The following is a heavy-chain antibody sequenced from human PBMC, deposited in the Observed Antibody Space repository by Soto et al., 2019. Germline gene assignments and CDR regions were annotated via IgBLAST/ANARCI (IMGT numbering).Heavy chain of an antibody. CDR2: LTADSDDT. D-gene: IGHD3-3*01. Sequence: EVQLLESGGTLVQPGGSLRLSCVASGFTFSTHNMNWVRQAPGKGLEWVSRLTADSDDTSYADSIKGRFTISRDNSKITLYLQMNSVRAEDTVIYYLAKGVDRASLDFWGHEALVTVSS. J-gene: IGHJ4*01. CDR3: AKGVDRASLDF. CDR1: GFTFSTHN. V-gene: IGHV3-23*01.